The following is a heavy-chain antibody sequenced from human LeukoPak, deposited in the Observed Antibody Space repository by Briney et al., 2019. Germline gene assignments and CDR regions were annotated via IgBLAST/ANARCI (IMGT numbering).Heavy chain of an antibody. CDR1: GFTFSSYS. V-gene: IGHV3-48*01. Sequence: GGSLRLSCAASGFTFSSYSMNWVRQAPGKGLEWVSYISSSSSTIYYADSVKGRFTISRDNAKNSLYLQMNSLRAEDTAVYYCARFYYYDSSGSKGDAFDIWGQGTMVTVSS. D-gene: IGHD3-22*01. J-gene: IGHJ3*02. CDR3: ARFYYYDSSGSKGDAFDI. CDR2: ISSSSSTI.